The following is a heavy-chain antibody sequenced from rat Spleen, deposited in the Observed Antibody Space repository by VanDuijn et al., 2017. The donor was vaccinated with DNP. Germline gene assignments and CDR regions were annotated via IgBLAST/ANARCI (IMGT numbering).Heavy chain of an antibody. CDR1: GFSITSNY. CDR3: ARGNDDYYPNWYFDF. Sequence: EVQLQESGPGLVKPSQSLSLTCSVTGFSITSNYWAWIRKLPGNKMEWIGYINYSGSTGYNPSLKSRISITRDTSNNQFFLQLKSVTTEDTATYYCARGNDDYYPNWYFDFWGPGTMVTVSS. J-gene: IGHJ1*01. CDR2: INYSGST. V-gene: IGHV3-1*01. D-gene: IGHD1-12*03.